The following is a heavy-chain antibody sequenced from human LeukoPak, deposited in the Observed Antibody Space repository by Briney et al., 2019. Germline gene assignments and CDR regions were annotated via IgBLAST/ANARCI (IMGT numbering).Heavy chain of an antibody. CDR2: INPDESRT. Sequence: QAGGSLRLSCAASGFTFSSYWMHWVRQAPGKGLVWVSRINPDESRTSYADSVKGRFTISRDNAKNSLYLQMNSLRAEDTAVYYCARERGLAVPFDYYYGMDVWGQGTTVTVSS. CDR3: ARERGLAVPFDYYYGMDV. V-gene: IGHV3-74*01. CDR1: GFTFSSYW. J-gene: IGHJ6*02.